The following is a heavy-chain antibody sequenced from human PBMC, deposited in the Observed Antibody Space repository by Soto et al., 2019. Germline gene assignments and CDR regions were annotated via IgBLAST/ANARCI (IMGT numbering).Heavy chain of an antibody. Sequence: SETLSLTCSVYGGSFSGYYWSWIRQPPGKGCERKREINHSGSTNYNPSLKSRVTISVDTSKNQFSLKLSSVTAADTAVYYCARGRRAPDIVVVPAAIFYNWFDPWGQGTLVTVSS. CDR2: INHSGST. CDR1: GGSFSGYY. V-gene: IGHV4-34*01. D-gene: IGHD2-2*01. J-gene: IGHJ5*02. CDR3: ARGRRAPDIVVVPAAIFYNWFDP.